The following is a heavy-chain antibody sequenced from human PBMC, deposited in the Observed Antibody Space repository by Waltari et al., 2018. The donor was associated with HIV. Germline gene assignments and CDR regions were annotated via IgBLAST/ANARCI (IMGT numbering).Heavy chain of an antibody. V-gene: IGHV1-8*01. CDR1: GYTFSNYD. Sequence: QVQLVQSGTEVKRPGASVKVSCKASGYTFSNYDINWVRQAPGQGLEWMGWRNPKSGNTGFAQKLKGRVTLTRNTSISTAYMELRSLRSEDTAVYFCARSSGWSYFDYWGRGTLVTVPS. CDR3: ARSSGWSYFDY. J-gene: IGHJ4*01. D-gene: IGHD2-15*01. CDR2: RNPKSGNT.